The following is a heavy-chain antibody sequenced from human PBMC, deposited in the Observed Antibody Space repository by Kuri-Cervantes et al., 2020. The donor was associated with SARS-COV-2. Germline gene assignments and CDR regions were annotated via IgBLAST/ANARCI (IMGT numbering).Heavy chain of an antibody. CDR3: ARLGVVGRGDDY. CDR1: GGSISSFY. Sequence: SETLSLTCTVSGGSISSFYWSWIRQPPGKGLEWIGYIYYTGSTNYNPSLKSRVTISVDTSKKQFSLKLSSVTAAGTAVYYCARLGVVGRGDDYWGQGTLVTVSS. V-gene: IGHV4-59*08. CDR2: IYYTGST. J-gene: IGHJ4*02. D-gene: IGHD4-17*01.